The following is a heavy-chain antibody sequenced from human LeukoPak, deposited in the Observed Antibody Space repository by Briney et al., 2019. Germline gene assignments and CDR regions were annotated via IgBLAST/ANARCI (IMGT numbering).Heavy chain of an antibody. J-gene: IGHJ4*02. Sequence: PGRSLRLSCAASGFTFSSYAMHWVRQAPGKGLEWVAVISYDGSNKYYADPVKGRFTISRDNSKNTLYLQMNSLRAEDTAVYYCARESMLGFDYWGQGTLVTVSS. CDR1: GFTFSSYA. D-gene: IGHD3-16*01. CDR3: ARESMLGFDY. CDR2: ISYDGSNK. V-gene: IGHV3-30-3*01.